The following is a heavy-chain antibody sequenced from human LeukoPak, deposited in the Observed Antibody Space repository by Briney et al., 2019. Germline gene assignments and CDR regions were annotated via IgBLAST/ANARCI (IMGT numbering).Heavy chain of an antibody. CDR3: AKDITLNYGSGSYSDY. CDR1: GFTFSSYA. V-gene: IGHV3-23*01. Sequence: PGGSLRLSCAASGFTFSSYAMSWVRQAPGKWLEWVSAISGSGGSTYYADSVRGRFTISRDNSKNTLYLQMNSLRAEDTAVYYCAKDITLNYGSGSYSDYWGQGTLATVSS. D-gene: IGHD3-10*01. J-gene: IGHJ4*02. CDR2: ISGSGGST.